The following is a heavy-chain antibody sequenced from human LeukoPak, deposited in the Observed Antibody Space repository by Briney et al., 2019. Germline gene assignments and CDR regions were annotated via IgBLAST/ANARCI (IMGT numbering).Heavy chain of an antibody. Sequence: PGGCLRLSCAASGFTFSNVWMSWVRQVPGKGLEWVGRIRRKTDGETTDHAAPVKGRFTISRDDSKNTLYLQMNSLKTEDTAVYYCVTDLVIKGYFDYWGQGALVTVSS. D-gene: IGHD2-21*01. CDR2: IRRKTDGETT. J-gene: IGHJ4*02. CDR3: VTDLVIKGYFDY. V-gene: IGHV3-15*01. CDR1: GFTFSNVW.